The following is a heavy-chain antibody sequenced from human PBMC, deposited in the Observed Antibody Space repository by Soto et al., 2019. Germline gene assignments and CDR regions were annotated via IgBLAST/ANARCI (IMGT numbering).Heavy chain of an antibody. V-gene: IGHV5-51*01. CDR2: IYSRDSDT. CDR3: ARQGITMIDRQPQYYYYGMDV. D-gene: IGHD3-22*01. Sequence: PGESLKISCQASGYRFTNFWIGWVRQRPGKGLEWMGIIYSRDSDTKYSPSFQGQVTISVDTSITTAYLQWSSLKASDTAIYYCARQGITMIDRQPQYYYYGMDVWGQGTTVTVSS. CDR1: GYRFTNFW. J-gene: IGHJ6*02.